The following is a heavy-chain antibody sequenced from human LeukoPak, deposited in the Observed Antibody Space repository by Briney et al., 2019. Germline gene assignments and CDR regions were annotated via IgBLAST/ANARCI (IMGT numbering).Heavy chain of an antibody. CDR3: AKGDPPGSFDY. D-gene: IGHD2-21*02. J-gene: IGHJ4*02. CDR1: GVTFRSYG. V-gene: IGHV3-30*02. CDR2: IRYDVINK. Sequence: RGGSLRLSCAASGVTFRSYGTHAVCHAPGKGLEWVALIRYDVINKYYADSVKGRFTISRDNSKNTLYLQMNSLRAEDTAVYYCAKGDPPGSFDYWGQGTLVTVSS.